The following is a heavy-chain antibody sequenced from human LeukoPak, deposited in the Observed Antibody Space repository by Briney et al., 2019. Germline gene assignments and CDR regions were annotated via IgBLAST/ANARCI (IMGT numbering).Heavy chain of an antibody. D-gene: IGHD3-3*01. Sequence: GGSLRLSCAAYGFTFSSYWMHWVRQAPGKGLVWVSRIKSDGSNTNYADSVKGRFTISRDNAKNTLHLQMNSLRAEDTAVYYCARGGYYGSGRYYFDSWGQGTLVTVSS. CDR2: IKSDGSNT. CDR3: ARGGYYGSGRYYFDS. CDR1: GFTFSSYW. V-gene: IGHV3-74*01. J-gene: IGHJ4*02.